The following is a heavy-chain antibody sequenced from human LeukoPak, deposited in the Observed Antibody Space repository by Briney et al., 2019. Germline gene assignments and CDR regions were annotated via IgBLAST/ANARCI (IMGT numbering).Heavy chain of an antibody. CDR2: IYYSGST. CDR1: GGSISSSNW. Sequence: PSETLSLTCAVSGGSISSSNWWTWVRQPPGKRLEWIGYIYYSGSTNYNPSLKSRVTISVDTSKNQFSLKLSSVTAADTAVYYCARTTEGGYTYDYFYYYYMDVWGKGTTVTISS. V-gene: IGHV4-4*02. CDR3: ARTTEGGYTYDYFYYYYMDV. J-gene: IGHJ6*03. D-gene: IGHD5-18*01.